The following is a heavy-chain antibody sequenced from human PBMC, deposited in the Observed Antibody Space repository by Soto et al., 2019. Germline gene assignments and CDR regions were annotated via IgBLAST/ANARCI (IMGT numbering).Heavy chain of an antibody. Sequence: QVQLEQSGAEVKKPGASVKVSCKASGYTFTSYAMHWVRQAPGQRLEWMGWINAGSGNTKYSQKFQGRVTNTRDTSASTAYMELSSLRSEDTAVYYCARGSATVTTGIDYWGQGTLVTVSS. CDR1: GYTFTSYA. CDR2: INAGSGNT. CDR3: ARGSATVTTGIDY. V-gene: IGHV1-3*01. D-gene: IGHD4-17*01. J-gene: IGHJ4*02.